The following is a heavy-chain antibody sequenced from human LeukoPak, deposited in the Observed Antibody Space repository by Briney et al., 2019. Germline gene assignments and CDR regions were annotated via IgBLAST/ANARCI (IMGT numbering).Heavy chain of an antibody. D-gene: IGHD6-13*01. V-gene: IGHV3-23*01. Sequence: GRSLRLSCAASGFTFSSYGMHWVRQAPGKGLEWVSAISGSGGSTYYADSVKGRFTISRDNSKNTLYLQMNSLRAEDTAVYYCAKSHSWYQFKYFDYWGQGTLVTVSS. CDR2: ISGSGGST. J-gene: IGHJ4*02. CDR1: GFTFSSYG. CDR3: AKSHSWYQFKYFDY.